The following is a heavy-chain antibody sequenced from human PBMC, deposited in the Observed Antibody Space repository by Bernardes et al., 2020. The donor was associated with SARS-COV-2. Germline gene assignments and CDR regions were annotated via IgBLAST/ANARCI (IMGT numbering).Heavy chain of an antibody. D-gene: IGHD3-10*01. CDR1: GLSLTAGGVG. J-gene: IGHJ4*02. CDR2: IYWDDDK. Sequence: SGPTLVKPTQTLTLTCTFSGLSLTAGGVGVGWIRQPPGKALEWLASIYWDDDKRYRPSLRSRLTITRDTSKNQVVLRMTDMHPVDTATYFCAHDASGPFDYWGQGTLVSVSS. CDR3: AHDASGPFDY. V-gene: IGHV2-5*02.